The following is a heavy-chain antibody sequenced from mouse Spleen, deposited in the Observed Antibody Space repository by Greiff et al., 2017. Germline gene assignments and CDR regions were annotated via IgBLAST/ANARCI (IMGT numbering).Heavy chain of an antibody. D-gene: IGHD2-1*01. Sequence: QVQLQQSGAELVKPGASVKLSCKASGYTFTEYTIHWVKQRSGQGLEWIGWFYPGSGSIKYNEKFKDKATLTADKSSSTVYMELSRLTSEDSAVYFCARHEDRGIYYGNYNWYFDVWGAGTTVTVSS. V-gene: IGHV1-62-2*01. J-gene: IGHJ1*01. CDR3: ARHEDRGIYYGNYNWYFDV. CDR1: GYTFTEYT. CDR2: FYPGSGSI.